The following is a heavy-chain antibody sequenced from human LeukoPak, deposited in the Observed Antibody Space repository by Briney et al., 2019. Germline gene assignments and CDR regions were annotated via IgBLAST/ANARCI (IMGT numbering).Heavy chain of an antibody. J-gene: IGHJ4*02. CDR1: GFTFSSYW. Sequence: GGSLRLSCAASGFTFSSYWMSWVRQAPGKGLEWVANIKQDGSEKYYVDSVKGRFTISRDNAKNSLYLQMNSLRAEDTAVYYCARVEGNGWEFFDYWGQGTLVTVSS. CDR2: IKQDGSEK. D-gene: IGHD1-26*01. V-gene: IGHV3-7*01. CDR3: ARVEGNGWEFFDY.